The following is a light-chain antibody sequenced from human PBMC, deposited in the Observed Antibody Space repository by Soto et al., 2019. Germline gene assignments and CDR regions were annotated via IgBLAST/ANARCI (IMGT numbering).Light chain of an antibody. V-gene: IGLV2-11*01. CDR2: DVT. Sequence: QSALTQPRSVSGSPGQSVTISCTGTSSDVGGYNYVSWYQHHPGKAPKLMFYDVTKRPSGVPDRFSGSKSGNTASLTISGLQAEDEADYYCCSYAGSYTVVFGGGTKVTVL. CDR1: SSDVGGYNY. J-gene: IGLJ2*01. CDR3: CSYAGSYTVV.